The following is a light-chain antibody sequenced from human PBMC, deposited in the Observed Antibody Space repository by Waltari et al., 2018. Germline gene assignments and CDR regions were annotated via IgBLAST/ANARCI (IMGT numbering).Light chain of an antibody. CDR3: STWDYSLRAWV. CDR2: GD. V-gene: IGLV1-36*01. CDR1: NNNVGSYA. Sequence: QSALTQEASVSGTVGQKVTLSCIGNNNNVGSYAVSWYQQISHGAPKTVMFGDFLPPGIPDRFSGSKSGTTASLTISGLQPEDEADYYCSTWDYSLRAWVFGGGTILTVL. J-gene: IGLJ3*02.